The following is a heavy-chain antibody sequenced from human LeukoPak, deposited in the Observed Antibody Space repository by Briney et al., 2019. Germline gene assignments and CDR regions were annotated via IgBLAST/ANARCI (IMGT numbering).Heavy chain of an antibody. CDR1: GFTFSSYA. D-gene: IGHD1-26*01. CDR2: ISGGGGST. J-gene: IGHJ4*02. CDR3: AKVRISQWELLFGRAFDY. V-gene: IGHV3-23*01. Sequence: PGGSLRLSCAASGFTFSSYAMSWVRQAPGKGLEWVSAISGGGGSTYYADSVKGRFTISRDNSKNTLSLQMNSLRAEDTAVYYCAKVRISQWELLFGRAFDYWGQGTLVTVSS.